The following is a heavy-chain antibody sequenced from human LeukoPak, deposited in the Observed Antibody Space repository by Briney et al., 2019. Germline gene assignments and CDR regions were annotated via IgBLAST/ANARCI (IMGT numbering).Heavy chain of an antibody. CDR3: ARHRIECQLPRRYYYYGMDV. D-gene: IGHD2-2*01. J-gene: IGHJ6*02. Sequence: GESLKISCKGSGYSFTSYWIGWVRQMPGKGLEWMGIIYPGDSDTRYSPSFQGQVTISADKSISTAYLQWSSLKASDTAMYYCARHRIECQLPRRYYYYGMDVWGQGTTVTVSS. CDR1: GYSFTSYW. V-gene: IGHV5-51*01. CDR2: IYPGDSDT.